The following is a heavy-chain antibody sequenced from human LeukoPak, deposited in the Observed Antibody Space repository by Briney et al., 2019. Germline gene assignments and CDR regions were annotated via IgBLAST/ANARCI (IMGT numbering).Heavy chain of an antibody. D-gene: IGHD3-10*01. J-gene: IGHJ4*02. Sequence: GGSLRLSCAASEFTFSIYGMHCVRQAPGKGLEWVAFIRYDGTNKNYADSVQGRFTISRDNSKNTLYLELNSLRAEDTAVYYCAKDRYSGSENYCFDYWGQGTLVTVSS. V-gene: IGHV3-30*02. CDR1: EFTFSIYG. CDR2: IRYDGTNK. CDR3: AKDRYSGSENYCFDY.